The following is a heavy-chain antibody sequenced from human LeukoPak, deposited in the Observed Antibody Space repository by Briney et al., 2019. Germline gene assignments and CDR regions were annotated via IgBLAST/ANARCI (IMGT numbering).Heavy chain of an antibody. CDR3: ARVGEITGWDRIVVQSTGHNYYYAMDL. CDR2: ISSTSNYX. J-gene: IGHJ6*02. D-gene: IGHD6-19*01. CDR1: GFTFSSYS. Sequence: GGSLRLSCAATGFTFSSYSMNWVXQAPGXGLXWVSSISSTSNYXYYAXXXXGRSTISRDNAKNSLYLQMNSLRAEDTAVYYCARVGEITGWDRIVVQSTGHNYYYAMDLWGQGTTVTVAS. V-gene: IGHV3-21*01.